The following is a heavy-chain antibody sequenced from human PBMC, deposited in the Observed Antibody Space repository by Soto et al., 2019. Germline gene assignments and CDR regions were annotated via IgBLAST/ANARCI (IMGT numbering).Heavy chain of an antibody. V-gene: IGHV4-34*01. Sequence: PSETLSLTCAVYGGSFSGYYWSWIRQPPGKGLEWIGEINHSGSTNYNPSLKSRVTISVDTSKNQFSLKLSSVTAADTAVYYCARGLGGIFGVVMVWFDPWGQGTLVTVSS. CDR3: ARGLGGIFGVVMVWFDP. CDR2: INHSGST. CDR1: GGSFSGYY. J-gene: IGHJ5*02. D-gene: IGHD3-3*01.